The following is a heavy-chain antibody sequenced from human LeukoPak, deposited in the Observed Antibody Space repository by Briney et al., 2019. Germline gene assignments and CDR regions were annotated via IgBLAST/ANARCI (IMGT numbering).Heavy chain of an antibody. Sequence: SETLSLTCAVYGGSFSGYYWSRIRQPPGKGLEWIGEINHSGSTNYNPSLKSRVTISVDTSKNQFSLKLSSVTAADTAVYYCARDKGYSYGYNWFDPWGQGTLVTVSS. V-gene: IGHV4-34*01. CDR1: GGSFSGYY. D-gene: IGHD5-18*01. CDR3: ARDKGYSYGYNWFDP. J-gene: IGHJ5*02. CDR2: INHSGST.